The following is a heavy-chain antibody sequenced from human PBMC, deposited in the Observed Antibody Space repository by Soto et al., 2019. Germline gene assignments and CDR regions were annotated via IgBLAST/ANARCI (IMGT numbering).Heavy chain of an antibody. D-gene: IGHD4-17*01. CDR2: INPNSGGT. V-gene: IGHV1-2*04. Sequence: QVQLVQSGAEVKKPGASVKVSCKASGYTVTGYYMHWVRQAPGQGLEWMGWINPNSGGTNYAQKFQGWVTMTRDTSISTAYMELSRLRSDDTAVYYCARVSYGDYGSYYFDYWGQGTLVTVSS. J-gene: IGHJ4*02. CDR3: ARVSYGDYGSYYFDY. CDR1: GYTVTGYY.